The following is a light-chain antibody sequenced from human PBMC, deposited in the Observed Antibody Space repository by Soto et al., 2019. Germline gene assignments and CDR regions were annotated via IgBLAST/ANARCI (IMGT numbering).Light chain of an antibody. Sequence: QSVLTQPPSVSGSPGQSITISCTGTSSDIGFYTYVSWYQQYPGKAPKLMIFEVSNRPSGVSRRFSGSKSGNTASLTISGLQAEDEADYYCTSYTTSGTYVFGTGTQLTVL. J-gene: IGLJ1*01. CDR1: SSDIGFYTY. CDR3: TSYTTSGTYV. CDR2: EVS. V-gene: IGLV2-14*01.